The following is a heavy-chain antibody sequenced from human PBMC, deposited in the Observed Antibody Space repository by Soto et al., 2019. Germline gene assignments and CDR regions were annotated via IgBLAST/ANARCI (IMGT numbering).Heavy chain of an antibody. V-gene: IGHV3-7*03. D-gene: IGHD3-3*01. CDR2: IKQDGSEK. CDR1: GFTFSSYW. Sequence: EVQLVESGGGLVQPGGSLRLSCAASGFTFSSYWMSWVRQAPGKGLEWVANIKQDGSEKYYVDSVKGRFTISRDNAKNSLYLQMNSLRAEDTAVYYCARGGYYDFWSGYYSTNWFDPLGQGTLVTVSS. J-gene: IGHJ5*02. CDR3: ARGGYYDFWSGYYSTNWFDP.